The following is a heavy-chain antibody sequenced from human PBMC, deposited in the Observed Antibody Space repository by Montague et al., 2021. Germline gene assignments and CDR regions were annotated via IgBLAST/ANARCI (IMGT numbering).Heavy chain of an antibody. Sequence: CAISGDSDGVEKPTRRWVEHSPEIELQLQGGRCHRSEKNNDYAVSVKSRMTISPDTSKNQFSLQLSSVTPEDRAVYYCARDPRYSLSWSFDYWGQGTLVTVSS. CDR1: GDSDGVEKPT. CDR3: ARDPRYSLSWSFDY. J-gene: IGHJ4*02. V-gene: IGHV6-1*01. CDR2: RCHRSEKNN. D-gene: IGHD6-13*01.